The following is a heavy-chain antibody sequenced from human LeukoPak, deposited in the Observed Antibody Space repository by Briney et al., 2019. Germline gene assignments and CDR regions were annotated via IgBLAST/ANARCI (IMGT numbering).Heavy chain of an antibody. V-gene: IGHV1-18*01. CDR2: ISAYNGNT. CDR1: GYTFTSYG. Sequence: APVKVSCKASGYTFTSYGISWVRQAPGQGLEWMGWISAYNGNTNYAQKFQGRVTMTTDTSTSTAYMEVRSLRTDDTAVYYCARERADIVATYYGMDVWGQGTTVTVSS. J-gene: IGHJ6*02. CDR3: ARERADIVATYYGMDV. D-gene: IGHD5-12*01.